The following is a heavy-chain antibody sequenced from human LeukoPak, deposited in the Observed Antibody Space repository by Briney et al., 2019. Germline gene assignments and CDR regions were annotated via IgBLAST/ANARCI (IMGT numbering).Heavy chain of an antibody. J-gene: IGHJ4*02. CDR1: GGSISSSSHY. CDR3: ARHYYDSSNYYPPAY. D-gene: IGHD3-22*01. V-gene: IGHV4-39*01. Sequence: PSETPSLTCTVSGGSISSSSHYWGSIRQPPSKGLEWTGRIPYSGSTYSNPALKTRATTSADTSKNQFSLQLRSVTAADTAVYYCARHYYDSSNYYPPAYWGQGTLVTVSS. CDR2: IPYSGST.